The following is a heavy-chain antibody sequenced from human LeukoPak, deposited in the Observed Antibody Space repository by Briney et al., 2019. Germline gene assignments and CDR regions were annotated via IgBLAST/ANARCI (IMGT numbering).Heavy chain of an antibody. D-gene: IGHD3-16*02. V-gene: IGHV4-34*01. CDR2: INHSGST. CDR3: ARGEYIWGTYRYLNFFDD. J-gene: IGHJ4*02. CDR1: GGSFSGYY. Sequence: SETLSLTCAVYGGSFSGYYWSWIRQPPGKGLEWIGEINHSGSTNYNPSLKSRVTISVDTSKNQFSLKLSSVTAADTAVYYCARGEYIWGTYRYLNFFDDWGQGTLVTVSS.